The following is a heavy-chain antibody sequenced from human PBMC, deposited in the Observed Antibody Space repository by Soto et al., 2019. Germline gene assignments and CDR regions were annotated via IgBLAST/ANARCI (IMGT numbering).Heavy chain of an antibody. D-gene: IGHD6-19*01. CDR2: ISVDGGDT. CDR3: VRAPEQRPIDY. CDR1: GFTLSDYW. V-gene: IGHV3-74*01. J-gene: IGHJ4*01. Sequence: PGGSLRLSWAASGFTLSDYWRHWVRQVPGKGLLWVSRISVDGGDTTYADSVKGRFTISRDNAKNTLYLQMDTLRAEDTAIYYCVRAPEQRPIDYWXHGSLVTVSS.